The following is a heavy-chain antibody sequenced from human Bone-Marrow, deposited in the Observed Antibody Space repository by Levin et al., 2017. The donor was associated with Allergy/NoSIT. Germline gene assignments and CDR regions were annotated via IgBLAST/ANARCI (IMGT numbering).Heavy chain of an antibody. CDR2: ISYDGSNK. J-gene: IGHJ4*02. CDR3: AKSGDWGSSSPFDY. Sequence: GGSLRLSCAASGFTFSSYGMHWVRQAPGKGLEWVAVISYDGSNKYYADSVKGRFTISRDNSKNTLYLQMNSLRAEDTAVYYCAKSGDWGSSSPFDYWGQGTLVTVSS. CDR1: GFTFSSYG. D-gene: IGHD6-6*01. V-gene: IGHV3-30*18.